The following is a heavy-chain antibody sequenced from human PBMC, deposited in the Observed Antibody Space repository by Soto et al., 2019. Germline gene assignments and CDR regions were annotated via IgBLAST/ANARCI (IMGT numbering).Heavy chain of an antibody. V-gene: IGHV3-9*01. CDR2: ISWNSGSI. Sequence: PGGSLRLSCAASGFTFDDYAMHWVRQAPGKGLEWVSGISWNSGSIGYADSVKGRFTISRDNAKNSLYLQMNSLRAEDTALYYCAKSEDILTGFDYWGQGTLVTVPQ. CDR1: GFTFDDYA. D-gene: IGHD3-9*01. CDR3: AKSEDILTGFDY. J-gene: IGHJ4*02.